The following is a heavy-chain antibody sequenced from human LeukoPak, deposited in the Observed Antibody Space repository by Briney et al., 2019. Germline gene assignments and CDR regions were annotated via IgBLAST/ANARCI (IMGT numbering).Heavy chain of an antibody. CDR3: AKDDGTYYYDSSGFDY. CDR1: WFTFCRYA. J-gene: IGHJ4*02. V-gene: IGHV3-23*01. Sequence: GGAPRLSRAAPWFTFCRYAKSLVRQAPGEGVGGGSAICCSGGSTYYADSVKGRFTISRDNSKNTLYLQMNSLRAEDTAVYYCAKDDGTYYYDSSGFDYWGQGTLVTVSS. CDR2: ICCSGGST. D-gene: IGHD3-22*01.